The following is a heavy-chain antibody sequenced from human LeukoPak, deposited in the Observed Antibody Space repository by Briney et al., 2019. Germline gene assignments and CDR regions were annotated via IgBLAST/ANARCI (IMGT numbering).Heavy chain of an antibody. V-gene: IGHV3-30*03. CDR3: AQRGWLEPYYFDY. CDR2: ISYDGSNK. D-gene: IGHD6-19*01. J-gene: IGHJ4*02. CDR1: GFTFSSYG. Sequence: GGSLRLSCAASGFTFSSYGMHWVRQAPGKGLEWVAVISYDGSNKYYADSVKGRFTISRDNSKNTLYLQMNSLRAEDTAVYYCAQRGWLEPYYFDYWGQGTLVTVSS.